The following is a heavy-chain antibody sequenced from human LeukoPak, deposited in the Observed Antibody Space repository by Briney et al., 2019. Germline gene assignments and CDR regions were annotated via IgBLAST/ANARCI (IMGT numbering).Heavy chain of an antibody. J-gene: IGHJ4*02. Sequence: GGSLRLSCAPSGFTFNSYSMNWVRQAPGKGLDWVSSISSSSTYIYYADSVKGRFTISRDNAKNSLYLQMNSLRAEDTAVYYCARALEPSIAVIDYWGQGTLVTVAS. D-gene: IGHD6-19*01. V-gene: IGHV3-21*01. CDR2: ISSSSTYI. CDR1: GFTFNSYS. CDR3: ARALEPSIAVIDY.